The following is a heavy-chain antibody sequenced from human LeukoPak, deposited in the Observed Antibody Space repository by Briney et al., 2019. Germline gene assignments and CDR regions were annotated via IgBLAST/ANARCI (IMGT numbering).Heavy chain of an antibody. CDR1: GFTFSSYA. J-gene: IGHJ4*02. Sequence: GGSLRLSCAASGFTFSSYAMSWVRQAPGKGLEWVSAISGSGGGTYYADSVKGRFTISRDKSKNTLYLQMNSLRAEDTAVYYCAKVPPHYYGSGSYYFFDYWGQGTLVTVSS. V-gene: IGHV3-23*01. CDR2: ISGSGGGT. CDR3: AKVPPHYYGSGSYYFFDY. D-gene: IGHD3-10*01.